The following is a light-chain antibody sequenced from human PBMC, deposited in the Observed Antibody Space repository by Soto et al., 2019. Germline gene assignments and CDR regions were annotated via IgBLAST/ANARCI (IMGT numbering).Light chain of an antibody. J-gene: IGLJ1*01. Sequence: SYELTQPPSVSVAPGQTARITCGGNNIGSKRVHWYQQRPGQAPVLVVYDDNDRPSGIPERFSGSNSGNTATLTVSRVEAGDEADYYCQVWDSNSDHDVFGTGTTLTVL. V-gene: IGLV3-21*02. CDR2: DDN. CDR1: NIGSKR. CDR3: QVWDSNSDHDV.